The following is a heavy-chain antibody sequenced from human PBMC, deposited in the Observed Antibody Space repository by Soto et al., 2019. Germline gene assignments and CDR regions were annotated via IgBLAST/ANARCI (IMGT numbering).Heavy chain of an antibody. J-gene: IGHJ4*02. CDR1: GYTFTGYY. CDR3: ATYYFGSGSYYRFDT. V-gene: IGHV1-2*02. Sequence: GASVKVSCKASGYTFTGYYMHWVRQAPGQGLEWMGWINPNSGGTNYAQKFQGRVTMTRDTSISTAYMELLSLTSDDTAVYFCATYYFGSGSYYRFDTWGQGTLVTVSS. CDR2: INPNSGGT. D-gene: IGHD3-10*01.